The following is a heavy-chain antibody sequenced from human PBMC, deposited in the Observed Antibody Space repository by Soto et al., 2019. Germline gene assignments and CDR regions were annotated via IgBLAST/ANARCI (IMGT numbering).Heavy chain of an antibody. D-gene: IGHD5-12*01. V-gene: IGHV4-39*01. Sequence: PSGTLSLTCTVSGGSISSSSYYWGWIRQPPGKGLEWIGSIYYSGSTYYNPSLKSRVTISVDTSKNQFSLKLSSVTAADTAVYYCAXHDKEYSGYVLVDVFDYWGQGTLVTVSS. CDR2: IYYSGST. J-gene: IGHJ4*02. CDR1: GGSISSSSYY. CDR3: AXHDKEYSGYVLVDVFDY.